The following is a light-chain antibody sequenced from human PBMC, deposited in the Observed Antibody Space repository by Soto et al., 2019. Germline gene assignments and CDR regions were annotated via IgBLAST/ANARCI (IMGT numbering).Light chain of an antibody. Sequence: IQLTQSPSSLSASVGDRVTITCRASQDIAIYLAWYQQKPGEAPKLLFYAASTLYGGVPSRFTGSGSGTDFALTITSLQDEDFATYHCQQMRMYPSTFGAGNKVDIK. CDR1: QDIAIY. CDR2: AAS. J-gene: IGKJ4*01. CDR3: QQMRMYPST. V-gene: IGKV1-9*01.